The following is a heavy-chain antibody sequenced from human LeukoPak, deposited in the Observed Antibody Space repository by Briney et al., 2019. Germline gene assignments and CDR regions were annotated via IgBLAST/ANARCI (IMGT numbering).Heavy chain of an antibody. CDR1: GGSISSGGYY. Sequence: SQTLSLTCTVSGGSISSGGYYWSWIRQYPGNGLEWIGYIYYSGSTYYNPSLKSRVTISVDTSKNQFSLKLSSVTAADTAVYYCASRILTGEYYFDYWGQGTLVTVSS. CDR2: IYYSGST. J-gene: IGHJ4*02. CDR3: ASRILTGEYYFDY. V-gene: IGHV4-31*03. D-gene: IGHD7-27*01.